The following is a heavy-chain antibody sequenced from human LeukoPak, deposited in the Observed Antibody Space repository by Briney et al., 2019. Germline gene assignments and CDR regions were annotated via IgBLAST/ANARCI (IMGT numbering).Heavy chain of an antibody. J-gene: IGHJ4*02. V-gene: IGHV4-59*01. Sequence: KPSETLSLTCTVSGGSISSYYWSWIRQPPGKGLEWIGYTYYSGSTNYNPSLKSRVTISVDTSKNQFSLKLSSVTAADTAVYYCASGFYGSGSYIIDYWGQGTLVTVSS. CDR3: ASGFYGSGSYIIDY. CDR2: TYYSGST. CDR1: GGSISSYY. D-gene: IGHD3-10*01.